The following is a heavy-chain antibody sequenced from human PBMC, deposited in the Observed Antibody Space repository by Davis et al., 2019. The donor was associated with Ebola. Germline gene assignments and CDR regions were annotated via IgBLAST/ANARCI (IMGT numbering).Heavy chain of an antibody. CDR2: TYYTSKWHN. J-gene: IGHJ6*02. CDR1: GDSVSRKGTA. CDR3: VRGWGRSGLDV. V-gene: IGHV6-1*01. Sequence: LRLSCAISGDSVSRKGTAWNWIRQSPSRGLEWLGRTYYTSKWHNDYGESVKSRITINPDTSKNQLSLQLNSVTPEDTAVYYCVRGWGRSGLDVWGQGTTVTVSS. D-gene: IGHD3-16*01.